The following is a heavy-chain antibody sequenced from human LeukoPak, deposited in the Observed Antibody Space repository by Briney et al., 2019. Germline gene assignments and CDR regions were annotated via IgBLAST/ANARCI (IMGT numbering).Heavy chain of an antibody. CDR2: INPNSGDT. CDR1: GYTXTGYY. Sequence: ASVKVSCKASGYTXTGYYIHGVRQAPGQGLQWMGWINPNSGDTHFTQNFQGRVTMTTDTSITTAYMELSRLRSDDTAVYYCARGGNYGSGTYTAFDYWGQGALVTVSS. CDR3: ARGGNYGSGTYTAFDY. V-gene: IGHV1-2*02. D-gene: IGHD3-10*01. J-gene: IGHJ4*02.